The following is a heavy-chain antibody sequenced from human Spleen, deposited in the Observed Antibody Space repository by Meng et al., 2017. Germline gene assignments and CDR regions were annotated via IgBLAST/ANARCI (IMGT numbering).Heavy chain of an antibody. CDR1: GGSISSSSYY. J-gene: IGHJ6*02. CDR3: AGWWELRLKGSQGDSYHATDV. V-gene: IGHV4-39*07. D-gene: IGHD2-15*01. Sequence: SETLSLTCTVSGGSISSSSYYWGWIRQPPGKGPEWIGEVDQSGTINYNPSLKSRVTISVDTSKNQFSLKLASLAAADTAVYYCAGWWELRLKGSQGDSYHATDVWGHGTTVTVSS. CDR2: VDQSGTI.